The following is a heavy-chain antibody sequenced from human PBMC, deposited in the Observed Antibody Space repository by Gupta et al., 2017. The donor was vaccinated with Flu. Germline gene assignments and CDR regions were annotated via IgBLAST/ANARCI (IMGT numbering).Heavy chain of an antibody. J-gene: IGHJ4*02. D-gene: IGHD1-26*01. Sequence: VPLVAPGGGSVQPGGSLRLTCVMSGFTSSDSHMNWIRQAPGKGREGIAYVGSGSNTDDAGSVWRRFTISRGNARDSLFLDMDSRSDEDTALYYCARDLNWEFIWWGQGAHVTVSS. CDR3: ARDLNWEFIW. V-gene: IGHV3-48*02. CDR1: GFTSSDSH. CDR2: VGSGSNT.